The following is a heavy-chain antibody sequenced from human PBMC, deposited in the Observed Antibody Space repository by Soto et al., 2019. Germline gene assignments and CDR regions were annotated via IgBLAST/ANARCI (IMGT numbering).Heavy chain of an antibody. CDR1: GFSFSNAW. Sequence: PGGSLRLSCAASGFSFSNAWMSWDRQAPGKGLEWVGRIKTKTDGGTTDYAASVKGRFTISRGDSKNTVYLQMSSLKAEDTAVYYCTTNPYWGQGTLVTVSS. J-gene: IGHJ4*02. V-gene: IGHV3-15*01. CDR2: IKTKTDGGTT. CDR3: TTNPY.